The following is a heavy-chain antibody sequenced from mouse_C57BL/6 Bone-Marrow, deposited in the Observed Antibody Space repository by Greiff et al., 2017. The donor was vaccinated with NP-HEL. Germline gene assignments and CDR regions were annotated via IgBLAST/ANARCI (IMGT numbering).Heavy chain of an antibody. CDR2: IHPHSGST. J-gene: IGHJ3*01. V-gene: IGHV1-64*01. Sequence: QVQLQQPGAELVKPGASVKLSCKASGYTFTRYWMPCVKQRPGQGLEWIGMIHPHSGSTNYNEKFKSKATLTVDKSSSTAYMQLSSLTSEDSAVYYCAIITTVGPWFAYWGQGTLVTVSA. CDR3: AIITTVGPWFAY. CDR1: GYTFTRYW. D-gene: IGHD1-1*01.